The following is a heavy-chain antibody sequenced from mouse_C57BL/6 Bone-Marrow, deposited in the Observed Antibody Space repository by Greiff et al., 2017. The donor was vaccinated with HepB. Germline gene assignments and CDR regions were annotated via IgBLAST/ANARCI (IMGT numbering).Heavy chain of an antibody. D-gene: IGHD2-3*01. CDR2: IDPENGDT. Sequence: EVHLVESGAELVRPGASVKLSCTASGFNIKDDYMHWVKQRPEQGLEWIGWIDPENGDTEYASKFQGKATITADISSNTAYLQLSSLTSEDTAVYYCTTSDGYYGGFAYWGQGTLVTVSA. CDR3: TTSDGYYGGFAY. J-gene: IGHJ3*01. V-gene: IGHV14-4*01. CDR1: GFNIKDDY.